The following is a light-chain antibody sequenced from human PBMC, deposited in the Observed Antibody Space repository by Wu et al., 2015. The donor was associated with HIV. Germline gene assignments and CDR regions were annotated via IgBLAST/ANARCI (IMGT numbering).Light chain of an antibody. Sequence: IVMTQSPATLSVSPGESATLSCRASQSLGTNLAWYQHKPGQAPRLLIYSASTRATDIPVRFSGSGSGTEFTLTISSLQSEDFAVYYCQQRSNWPYSFGQGTKLEIK. J-gene: IGKJ2*03. CDR3: QQRSNWPYS. V-gene: IGKV3-15*01. CDR1: QSLGTN. CDR2: SAS.